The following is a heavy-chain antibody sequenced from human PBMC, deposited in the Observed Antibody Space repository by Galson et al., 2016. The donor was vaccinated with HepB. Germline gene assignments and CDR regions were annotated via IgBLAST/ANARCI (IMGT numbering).Heavy chain of an antibody. Sequence: CAISGDSVSSNVAAWHWIRQSPSRGLEWLGRTYYRSKWYNDYAVSVKSRVTINPDTSKNQFSLHLNSVTPEDTAVYCCARGGGPLHTAMVVDHFDYWGQGTLVSVSS. CDR1: GDSVSSNVAA. CDR3: ARGGGPLHTAMVVDHFDY. CDR2: TYYRSKWYN. D-gene: IGHD5-18*01. V-gene: IGHV6-1*01. J-gene: IGHJ4*02.